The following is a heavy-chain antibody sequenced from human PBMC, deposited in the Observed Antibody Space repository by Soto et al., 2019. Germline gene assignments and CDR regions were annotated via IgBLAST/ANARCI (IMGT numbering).Heavy chain of an antibody. Sequence: ASVKVSCKASGGTFSSYAISWVRHAPGQGLEWMGGIIPIFGTANYAQKFQGRVTITADESTSTAYMELSSLRSEDTAVYYCARGNHRWLQLWYFDLWGRGTLVTVSS. J-gene: IGHJ2*01. CDR1: GGTFSSYA. CDR2: IIPIFGTA. CDR3: ARGNHRWLQLWYFDL. D-gene: IGHD5-12*01. V-gene: IGHV1-69*13.